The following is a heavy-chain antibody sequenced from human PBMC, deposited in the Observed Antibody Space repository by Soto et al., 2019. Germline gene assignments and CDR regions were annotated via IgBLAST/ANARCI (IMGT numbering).Heavy chain of an antibody. J-gene: IGHJ4*02. Sequence: SESLSGSRIITGGSVKDGRYYWSWLRQPQGKKLEWIGYVYFSGATDYNPFLKGRVTISVGPSKNQFSLKVRSVSAADTAVYYCASDSWRHYFDQWGQGTRVTVST. CDR2: VYFSGAT. CDR1: GGSVKDGRYY. D-gene: IGHD6-13*01. CDR3: ASDSWRHYFDQ. V-gene: IGHV4-61*01.